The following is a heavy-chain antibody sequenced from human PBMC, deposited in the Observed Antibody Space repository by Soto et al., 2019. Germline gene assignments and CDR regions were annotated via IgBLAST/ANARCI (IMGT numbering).Heavy chain of an antibody. J-gene: IGHJ2*01. CDR2: ISYDGKQT. V-gene: IGHV3-30*03. CDR1: GVTYKDYG. D-gene: IGHD3-16*01. Sequence: GGSLRLSCGAPGVTYKDYGMHWVRQAPGKGLEWVAVISYDGKQTYYADSVKGRFTISKDKSKRTLFLQMNSLRVDDTAVYYCARDGWGSNWYFDLWGRGTLVTVSS. CDR3: ARDGWGSNWYFDL.